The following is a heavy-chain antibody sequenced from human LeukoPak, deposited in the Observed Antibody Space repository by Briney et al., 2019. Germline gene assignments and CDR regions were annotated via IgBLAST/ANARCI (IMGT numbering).Heavy chain of an antibody. D-gene: IGHD2/OR15-2a*01. J-gene: IGHJ6*02. Sequence: ASVKVSCKASDYTFTSYGFSWVRQAPGQGLEXXGWISTYNGNTNYAQKFQGRVTMTTDTSTSTAYMELRSLRSDDTAVYYCARDRGADSTGMDVWGQGTTVTVSS. CDR2: ISTYNGNT. V-gene: IGHV1-18*01. CDR3: ARDRGADSTGMDV. CDR1: DYTFTSYG.